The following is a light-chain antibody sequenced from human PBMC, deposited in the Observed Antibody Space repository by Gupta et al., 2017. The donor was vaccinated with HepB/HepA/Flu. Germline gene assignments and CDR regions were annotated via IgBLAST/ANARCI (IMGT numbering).Light chain of an antibody. J-gene: IGKJ4*01. CDR3: QYENNLIT. V-gene: IGKV3D-15*03. CDR1: QRISSN. CDR2: GAS. Sequence: EIVMTQSPGTLSVSPGERAAVSCRASQRISSNLAWYQKKPGQAPRLLMYGASNSATGNPDRFSGSGSGKEFTLTSSIRQYEDCAVYYMQYENNLITFGGGTKVEIK.